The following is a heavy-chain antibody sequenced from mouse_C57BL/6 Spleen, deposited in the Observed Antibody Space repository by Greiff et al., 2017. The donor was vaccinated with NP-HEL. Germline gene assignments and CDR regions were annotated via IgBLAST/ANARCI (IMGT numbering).Heavy chain of an antibody. CDR2: ISSGSSTI. CDR1: GFTFSDYG. D-gene: IGHD1-1*01. J-gene: IGHJ4*01. Sequence: EVKVVESGGGLVKPGGSLKLSCAASGFTFSDYGMHWVRQAPEKGLEWVAYISSGSSTIYYADTVKGRFTISRDNAKNTLFLQMTSLRSEDTAMYYCARIGVDGYYAMDYWGQGTSVTVSS. V-gene: IGHV5-17*01. CDR3: ARIGVDGYYAMDY.